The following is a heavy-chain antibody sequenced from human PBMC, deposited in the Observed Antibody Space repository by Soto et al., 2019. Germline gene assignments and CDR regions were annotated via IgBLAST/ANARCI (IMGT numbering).Heavy chain of an antibody. CDR3: ARGTAMARLGY. CDR2: INHSGST. CDR1: GGSFSGYY. Sequence: QVQLQQWGAGLLKPSETLSLTCAVYGGSFSGYYWSWIRQPPGKGLEWIGEINHSGSTNYNPYLKTRVTISVDTSKHMFSLKLSSVTAADTAVYYRARGTAMARLGYWGQGTLVTVSS. V-gene: IGHV4-34*01. D-gene: IGHD5-18*01. J-gene: IGHJ4*02.